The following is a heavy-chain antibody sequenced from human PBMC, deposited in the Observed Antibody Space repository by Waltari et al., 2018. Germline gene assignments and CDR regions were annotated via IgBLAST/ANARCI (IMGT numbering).Heavy chain of an antibody. V-gene: IGHV1-2*02. Sequence: QVQLVQSGAEVKKPGASVKVSCKASGYTFTGYYMHWVRQAPGQGLEWMGWINPNSGGTNYAQKFQGRVTMNRDTSISTAYMELSRLRADDTDVYYCARDVLMVRGVNYYYGMDVWGQGTTVTVSS. CDR1: GYTFTGYY. CDR3: ARDVLMVRGVNYYYGMDV. D-gene: IGHD3-10*01. J-gene: IGHJ6*02. CDR2: INPNSGGT.